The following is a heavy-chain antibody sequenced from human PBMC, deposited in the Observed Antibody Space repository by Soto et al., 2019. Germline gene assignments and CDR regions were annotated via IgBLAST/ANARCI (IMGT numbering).Heavy chain of an antibody. CDR2: ISSSSSTI. V-gene: IGHV3-48*01. J-gene: IGHJ6*02. CDR3: ASRIVVVPAAMPVKVPGMDV. CDR1: GFTFSSYS. Sequence: GGSLRLSCAASGFTFSSYSMNWVRQAPGKGLEWVSYISSSSSTIYYADSVKGRFTISRDNAKNSLYLQMNSLRAEDTAVYYWASRIVVVPAAMPVKVPGMDVWGQGTTVTVSS. D-gene: IGHD2-2*01.